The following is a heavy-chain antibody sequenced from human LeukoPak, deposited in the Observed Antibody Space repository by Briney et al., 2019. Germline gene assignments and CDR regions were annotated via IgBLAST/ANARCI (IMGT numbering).Heavy chain of an antibody. D-gene: IGHD2-2*01. CDR2: IYSGGST. CDR1: GFTVSSNY. V-gene: IGHV3-53*05. J-gene: IGHJ6*03. Sequence: GGSLRLSCAASGFTVSSNYMSWVRQAPGKGLEWVSIIYSGGSTFYADSVKGRFTISRDNSKNTLYLQMNSLRAEDTAVYYCASTRYCSSTSCLGDYYMDVWGKGTTVTVSS. CDR3: ASTRYCSSTSCLGDYYMDV.